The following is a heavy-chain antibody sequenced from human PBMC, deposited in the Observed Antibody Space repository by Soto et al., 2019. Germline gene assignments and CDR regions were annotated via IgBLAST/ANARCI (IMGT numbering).Heavy chain of an antibody. J-gene: IGHJ4*02. V-gene: IGHV6-1*01. CDR1: GDSVSSNSAA. CDR3: ARGIGGYQLLSTEGFDY. Sequence: QSQTLSLTCAISGDSVSSNSAAWNWIRQSPSRGLEWLGRTYYRSKWYNDYAVSVKSRITINPDTSKNQFSLQLNSVTPEDTAVYYCARGIGGYQLLSTEGFDYWGQGTLVTVSS. D-gene: IGHD2-2*01. CDR2: TYYRSKWYN.